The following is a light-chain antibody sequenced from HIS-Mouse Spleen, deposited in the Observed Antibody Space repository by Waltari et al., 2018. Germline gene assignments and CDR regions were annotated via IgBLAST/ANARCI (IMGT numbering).Light chain of an antibody. CDR2: EGS. CDR1: SSDVGSYNL. Sequence: QSALTQPASVSRSPGQSITSSCTGTSSDVGSYNLVSWYHQHPRKAPKRMIYEGSKRPSGVSNRFSGSKSGNTASLTISGLQAEDEADYYCCSYAGSSPYVVFGGGTKLTVL. J-gene: IGLJ2*01. V-gene: IGLV2-23*01. CDR3: CSYAGSSPYVV.